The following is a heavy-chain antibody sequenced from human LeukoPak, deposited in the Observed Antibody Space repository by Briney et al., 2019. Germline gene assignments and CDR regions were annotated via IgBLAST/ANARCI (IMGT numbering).Heavy chain of an antibody. V-gene: IGHV3-23*01. D-gene: IGHD6-6*01. CDR2: ISASGGST. CDR1: GFTFSSHA. Sequence: GGSLRLSCAASGFTFSSHAMSWVRQAPGKGLEWVSGISASGGSTYYADSVKGRFTISRDNSKNTLYLQMNSLRAEDTAVYYCAKVGSSSSYYYYYMDVWGKGTTVTVSS. CDR3: AKVGSSSSYYYYYMDV. J-gene: IGHJ6*03.